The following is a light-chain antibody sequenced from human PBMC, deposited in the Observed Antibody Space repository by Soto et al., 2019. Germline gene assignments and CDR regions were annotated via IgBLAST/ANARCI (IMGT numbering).Light chain of an antibody. CDR1: ASDIGGYDY. V-gene: IGLV2-8*01. J-gene: IGLJ3*02. CDR2: EVN. CDR3: SSYTSSATLV. Sequence: QSALTQPPSASGSPGQSVTISCTGTASDIGGYDYVSWYQQHPGKAPKLMIYEVNKRPSGVPDRFSGSKSGNTASLTVSGLQAEDEADYYCSSYTSSATLVFGGWTKLTVL.